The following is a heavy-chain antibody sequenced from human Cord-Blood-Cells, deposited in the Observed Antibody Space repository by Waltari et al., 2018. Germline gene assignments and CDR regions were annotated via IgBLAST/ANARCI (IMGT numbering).Heavy chain of an antibody. D-gene: IGHD5-12*01. CDR3: ARDGMRSGYDLEDY. CDR2: IWYDGSNK. J-gene: IGHJ4*02. Sequence: QVQLVESGGGVVQPGRSLRLSCAASGFTFSSYGIHWVRQAPGKGLEWVAVIWYDGSNKYYADSVKGRFTISRDNSKNTLYLQMNSLRAEDTAVYYCARDGMRSGYDLEDYWGQGTLVTVSS. V-gene: IGHV3-33*01. CDR1: GFTFSSYG.